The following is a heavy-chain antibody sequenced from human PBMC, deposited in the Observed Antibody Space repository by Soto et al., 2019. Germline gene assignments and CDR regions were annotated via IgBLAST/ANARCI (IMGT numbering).Heavy chain of an antibody. J-gene: IGHJ4*02. CDR1: GFTFSSYA. CDR2: ISGSGGST. Sequence: GGSLRLSCAASGFTFSSYAMSWVRQAPGKGLEWVSAISGSGGSTYYADSVKGRFTISRDNSKNTLYLQMNSLRAEDTAVYYCAKEGSYGEYVAYYFDYWGQGTLVTVS. D-gene: IGHD4-17*01. V-gene: IGHV3-23*01. CDR3: AKEGSYGEYVAYYFDY.